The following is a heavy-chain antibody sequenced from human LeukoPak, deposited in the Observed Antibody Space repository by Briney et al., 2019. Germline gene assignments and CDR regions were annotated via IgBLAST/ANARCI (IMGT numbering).Heavy chain of an antibody. Sequence: GGSLRLSCAASGFPFSNYGMHWVRQAPGKGLEWVALISSDGSNEYYTDSVKGRFTISRDNSKNTLFLQMSSLRTEDAAVYYCARGWELLDIWGQGTMVTVSS. CDR1: GFPFSNYG. J-gene: IGHJ3*02. CDR2: ISSDGSNE. D-gene: IGHD1-26*01. CDR3: ARGWELLDI. V-gene: IGHV3-30*03.